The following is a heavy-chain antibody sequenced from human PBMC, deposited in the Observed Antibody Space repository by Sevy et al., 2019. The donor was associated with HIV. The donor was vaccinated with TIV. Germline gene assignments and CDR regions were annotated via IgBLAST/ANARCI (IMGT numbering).Heavy chain of an antibody. D-gene: IGHD4-4*01. CDR1: GFTFSSYA. CDR3: AKDMTTVNLGDYFDY. J-gene: IGHJ4*02. CDR2: ISGSGGST. Sequence: GGSLRLPCAASGFTFSSYAMSWVRQAPGKGLEWVSAISGSGGSTYYADSVKGRFTISRDNSKNTLYLQMNSLRAEDTAVYYCAKDMTTVNLGDYFDYWGQGTLVTVSS. V-gene: IGHV3-23*01.